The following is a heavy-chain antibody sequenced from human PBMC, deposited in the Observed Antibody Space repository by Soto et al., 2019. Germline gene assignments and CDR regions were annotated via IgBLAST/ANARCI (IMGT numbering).Heavy chain of an antibody. Sequence: PGGSLRLSCAASGFTFSSYGMHWVRQAPGKGLEWVAVIWYDGSNKYYADSVKGRFTISRDNSKNTLYLQMNSLRAEDTAVYYCARAAYRSSTSCYYIPDYYYGMDVWGQGTTVTVSS. J-gene: IGHJ6*02. D-gene: IGHD2-2*01. CDR2: IWYDGSNK. V-gene: IGHV3-33*01. CDR3: ARAAYRSSTSCYYIPDYYYGMDV. CDR1: GFTFSSYG.